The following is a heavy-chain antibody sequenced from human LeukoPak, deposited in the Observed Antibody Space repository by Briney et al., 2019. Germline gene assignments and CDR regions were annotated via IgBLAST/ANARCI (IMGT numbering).Heavy chain of an antibody. CDR2: INPNSGGT. Sequence: ASVKVSCNASGYTFTGYYMHWVRQAPGQGLEWMGWINPNSGGTNYAQKFQGWVTMTRDTSISTAYMELSRLRSDDTAVYYCARRGTDSSGYHYYFDYWGQGTLVTVSS. V-gene: IGHV1-2*04. CDR1: GYTFTGYY. D-gene: IGHD3-22*01. CDR3: ARRGTDSSGYHYYFDY. J-gene: IGHJ4*02.